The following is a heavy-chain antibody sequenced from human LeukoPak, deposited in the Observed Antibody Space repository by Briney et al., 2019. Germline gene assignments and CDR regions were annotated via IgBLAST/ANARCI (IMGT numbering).Heavy chain of an antibody. CDR2: IHYSGST. D-gene: IGHD3-10*01. CDR1: GGSISSYY. CDR3: ARDRGFESYAFDI. Sequence: SETLSLTCTVSGGSISSYYWSWIRQPPGKGLEWIGYIHYSGSTNYNPSLKSRVTISVDTSKNQFSLKLSSVTAADTAVYYCARDRGFESYAFDIWGQGTMVTVSS. V-gene: IGHV4-59*01. J-gene: IGHJ3*02.